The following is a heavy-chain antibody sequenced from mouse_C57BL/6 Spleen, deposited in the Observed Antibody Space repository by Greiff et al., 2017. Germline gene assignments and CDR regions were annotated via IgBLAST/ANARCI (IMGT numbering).Heavy chain of an antibody. CDR3: TRKTAQATRYFDY. CDR2: IDPETGGT. D-gene: IGHD3-2*02. J-gene: IGHJ2*01. V-gene: IGHV1-15*01. Sequence: QVQLKESGAELVRPGASVTLSCKASGYTFTDYEMHWVKQTPVHGLEWIGAIDPETGGTAYNQKFKGKAILTADKSSSTAYMELRSLTSEDSAVYYCTRKTAQATRYFDYWGQGTTLTVSS. CDR1: GYTFTDYE.